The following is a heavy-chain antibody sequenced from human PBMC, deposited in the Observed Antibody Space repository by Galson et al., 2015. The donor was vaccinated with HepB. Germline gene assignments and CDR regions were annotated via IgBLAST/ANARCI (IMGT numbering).Heavy chain of an antibody. Sequence: SVKVSCKASGYTFTSYYMHWVRQAPGQGLEWMGIINPSGGSTNYAQKFQGRVTITADESTSTAYMELSSLRSEDTAVYYCARGRLRLGELTTHYYYYGMDVWGQGTTVTVSS. CDR1: GYTFTSYY. D-gene: IGHD3-16*01. J-gene: IGHJ6*02. CDR2: INPSGGST. V-gene: IGHV1-46*01. CDR3: ARGRLRLGELTTHYYYYGMDV.